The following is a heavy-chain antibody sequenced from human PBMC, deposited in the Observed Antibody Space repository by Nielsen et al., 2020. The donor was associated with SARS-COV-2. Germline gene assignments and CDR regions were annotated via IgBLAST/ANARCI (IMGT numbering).Heavy chain of an antibody. J-gene: IGHJ5*02. CDR3: ARDRGDYGDWNWFDP. D-gene: IGHD4-17*01. CDR2: IYSCGST. V-gene: IGHV3-66*03. Sequence: GESLKISCAASGFTVSSNYMSWVRQAPGKGLEWVSVIYSCGSTYYADSVKGRFTISRDNSKNTLYLQMNSLRAEDTAVYYCARDRGDYGDWNWFDPWGQGTLVTVSS. CDR1: GFTVSSNY.